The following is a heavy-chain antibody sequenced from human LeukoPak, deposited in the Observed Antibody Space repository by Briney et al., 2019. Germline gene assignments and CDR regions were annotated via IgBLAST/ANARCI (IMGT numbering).Heavy chain of an antibody. CDR2: ISSSSSYI. D-gene: IGHD6-19*01. V-gene: IGHV3-21*01. Sequence: PGGSLRLSCAASGFTFSSYSMNWVRQAPGKGLEWVSSISSSSSYIYYADSVKGRFTISRDNAKNSLYLQMNSLRAEDTAVYYCARGRGSSGCQDYWGQGTLVTVSS. CDR1: GFTFSSYS. CDR3: ARGRGSSGCQDY. J-gene: IGHJ4*02.